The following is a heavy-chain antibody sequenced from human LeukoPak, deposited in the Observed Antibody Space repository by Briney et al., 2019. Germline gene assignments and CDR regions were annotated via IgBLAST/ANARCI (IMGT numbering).Heavy chain of an antibody. Sequence: GGSLRLSCAASGFTFSSYAMHWVRQAPGKGLEWVAVISYDGSNKYYADSVKGRLTISRDNSKNTLYLQMNSLRAEDTAVYYCARDFGCSSTSCSALVADHWGQGTLVTVSS. CDR2: ISYDGSNK. CDR1: GFTFSSYA. V-gene: IGHV3-30-3*01. J-gene: IGHJ4*02. CDR3: ARDFGCSSTSCSALVADH. D-gene: IGHD2-2*01.